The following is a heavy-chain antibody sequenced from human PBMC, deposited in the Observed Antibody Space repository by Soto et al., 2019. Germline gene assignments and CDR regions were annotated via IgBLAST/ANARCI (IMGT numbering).Heavy chain of an antibody. CDR3: ARVRIVLAPPTKNWFDP. J-gene: IGHJ5*02. CDR2: MNPNSGNT. CDR1: GYSFTSYD. D-gene: IGHD3-3*02. V-gene: IGHV1-8*01. Sequence: QVQLVQSGAEVKKPGASVKVSCKASGYSFTSYDINWVRQATGQGLEWMGWMNPNSGNTGYAQKFQGRITMTRNTSTSTAYMELSSLRPEDTAVYYCARVRIVLAPPTKNWFDPWGQGTLVTVSS.